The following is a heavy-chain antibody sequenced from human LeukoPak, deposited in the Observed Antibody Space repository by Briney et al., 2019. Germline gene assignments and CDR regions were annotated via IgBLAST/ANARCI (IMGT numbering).Heavy chain of an antibody. CDR3: ARVQTPYNTIYSVFFDY. CDR1: GYSFTSHL. V-gene: IGHV1-46*01. D-gene: IGHD2/OR15-2a*01. J-gene: IGHJ4*02. Sequence: ASGKVSCKTSGYSFTSHLMHWVRQAPGQGLEWMGMINPSGGSTTYAQKFQGRVTMAMDTSTSTVYMKLSSLRSEDTAVYYCARVQTPYNTIYSVFFDYWGQGTRVTVSS. CDR2: INPSGGST.